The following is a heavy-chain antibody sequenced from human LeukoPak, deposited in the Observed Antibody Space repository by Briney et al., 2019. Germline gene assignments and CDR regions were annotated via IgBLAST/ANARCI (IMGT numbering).Heavy chain of an antibody. V-gene: IGHV3-33*06. D-gene: IGHD6-13*01. CDR1: GFTFSNYG. CDR2: IWYDGGNK. J-gene: IGHJ4*02. Sequence: PGGSLRLSCAASGFTFSNYGMHWVRQAPGKGLEWVAVIWYDGGNKYYADSVKGRFTISRDNSKNTLYLQMNSLRVEDTAVYYCAKGDYHQAAPLGYWGQGTLVTVSS. CDR3: AKGDYHQAAPLGY.